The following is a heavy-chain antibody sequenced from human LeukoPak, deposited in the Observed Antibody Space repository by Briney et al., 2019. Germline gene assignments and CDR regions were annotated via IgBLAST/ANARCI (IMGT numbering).Heavy chain of an antibody. CDR2: IYHSGST. CDR1: GGSISSSNW. CDR3: AREGYCTNGVCSHGY. Sequence: PSGTLSLTCAVSGGSISSSNWWSWVRQPPGKGLEWIGEIYHSGSTNYNPSLKSRVTISVDKSKNQFSLKLSSVTAADTAVYYCAREGYCTNGVCSHGYWGQGTLVTVSS. V-gene: IGHV4-4*02. D-gene: IGHD2-8*01. J-gene: IGHJ4*02.